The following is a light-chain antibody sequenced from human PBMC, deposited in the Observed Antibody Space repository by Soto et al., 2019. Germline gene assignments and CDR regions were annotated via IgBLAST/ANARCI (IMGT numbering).Light chain of an antibody. J-gene: IGLJ1*01. CDR2: DVN. V-gene: IGLV2-14*01. Sequence: QSVLTQPASVSVSPGQSITISFTGTISDVGGYNYVSWYQQHPGQAPKLMIFDVNNRPSGVSNRFSGSKSGNTASLTISGLQAEEEADYYCCSYTSSSTYVFGTGTKLTVI. CDR1: ISDVGGYNY. CDR3: CSYTSSSTYV.